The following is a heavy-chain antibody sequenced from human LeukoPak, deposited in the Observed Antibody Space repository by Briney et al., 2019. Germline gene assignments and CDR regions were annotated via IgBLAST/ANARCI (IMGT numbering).Heavy chain of an antibody. V-gene: IGHV3-23*01. Sequence: GGSLRLSCAASGFTFSSYAMSWVRQAPGKGLEWVSIISGSGGSTYYADSVKGRFTISRDNSKNTLVLQMNSLRAEDTAVYYCAKSVESAVTTNPYFDYWGQATLVTVSS. CDR2: ISGSGGST. CDR1: GFTFSSYA. D-gene: IGHD4-17*01. J-gene: IGHJ4*02. CDR3: AKSVESAVTTNPYFDY.